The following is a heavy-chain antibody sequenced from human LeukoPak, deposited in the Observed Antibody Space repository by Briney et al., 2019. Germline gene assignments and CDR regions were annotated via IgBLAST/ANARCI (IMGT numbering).Heavy chain of an antibody. D-gene: IGHD3-3*01. V-gene: IGHV3-48*04. CDR2: ISSSSSTI. J-gene: IGHJ4*02. Sequence: GGSLRLSCAASGFTFSSYSMNWVRQAPGKGLEWVSYISSSSSTIYYADSVKGRFTISRDNAKNSLYLQMNSLRAEVTAVYYCARSHYDFWSGYYGYWGQGTLVTVSS. CDR3: ARSHYDFWSGYYGY. CDR1: GFTFSSYS.